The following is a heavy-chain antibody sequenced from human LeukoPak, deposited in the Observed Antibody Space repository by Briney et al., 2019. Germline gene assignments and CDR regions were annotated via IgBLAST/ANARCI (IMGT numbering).Heavy chain of an antibody. Sequence: GGSLRLSCAASGFSFTNAWMTWVRQPPGKGLEWVGRIKSKADGETTDYAAPVKGRFTMSRDDSKATLYLQMNYLITEDTAVYYCTTDVGITMIRGVIVSWGQGTLVTVSS. D-gene: IGHD3-10*01. CDR1: GFSFTNAW. CDR2: IKSKADGETT. CDR3: TTDVGITMIRGVIVS. J-gene: IGHJ4*02. V-gene: IGHV3-15*01.